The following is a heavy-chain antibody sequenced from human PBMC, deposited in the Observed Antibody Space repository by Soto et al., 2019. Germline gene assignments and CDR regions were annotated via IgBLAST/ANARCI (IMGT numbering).Heavy chain of an antibody. Sequence: PGGSLRLSCAASGFTFSSYSMNWVRQAPGKGLEWVSSISSSSSYIYYADSVKGRFTISRDNAKNSLYLQMNSLRAEDTAVYYCARERGGYCSSTSCSHTFDYWGQGTLVTVSS. CDR2: ISSSSSYI. J-gene: IGHJ4*02. CDR1: GFTFSSYS. D-gene: IGHD2-2*01. CDR3: ARERGGYCSSTSCSHTFDY. V-gene: IGHV3-21*01.